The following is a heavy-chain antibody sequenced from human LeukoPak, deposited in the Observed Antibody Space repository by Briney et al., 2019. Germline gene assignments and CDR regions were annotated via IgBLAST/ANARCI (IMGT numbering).Heavy chain of an antibody. CDR1: GFTFSDYY. J-gene: IGHJ4*02. Sequence: PGGSLRLSCAASGFTFSDYYMSWIRQAPGKGLEWVSYISSSGSTIYYADSVKGRFTISRDNAKNSLYLQMNSLRAEDTAVYYCASPYDSGGYYPYYFDYWGQGTLVTVSS. V-gene: IGHV3-11*01. D-gene: IGHD3-22*01. CDR2: ISSSGSTI. CDR3: ASPYDSGGYYPYYFDY.